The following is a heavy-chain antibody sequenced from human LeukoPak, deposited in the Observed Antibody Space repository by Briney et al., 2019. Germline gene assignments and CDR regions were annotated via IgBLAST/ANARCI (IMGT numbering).Heavy chain of an antibody. Sequence: SETLSLTFTVSGGSITIGGYYWSWVRQPPGKGLDWIGYIYSSGSTNYNPSLKSRVTISVDTSKNQFSLKLSSVTAADTAVYYCARGGSSWYYFDYWGQGTLVTVSS. D-gene: IGHD6-13*01. J-gene: IGHJ4*02. CDR1: GGSITIGGYY. V-gene: IGHV4-61*08. CDR2: IYSSGST. CDR3: ARGGSSWYYFDY.